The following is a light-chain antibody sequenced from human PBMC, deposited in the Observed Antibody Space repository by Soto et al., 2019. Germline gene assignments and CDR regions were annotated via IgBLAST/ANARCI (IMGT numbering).Light chain of an antibody. V-gene: IGKV1-5*03. CDR2: KAS. CDR3: QQYNSQSWT. CDR1: QSISSW. Sequence: DIQMTQSPSTLSASVGDRVTITCRASQSISSWLAWYQQKPGKAPKFLIYKASILGSGVPSRFSGSGSGTEFTLTISSLQPDDFAIYYCQQYNSQSWTFGQGTKVDIK. J-gene: IGKJ1*01.